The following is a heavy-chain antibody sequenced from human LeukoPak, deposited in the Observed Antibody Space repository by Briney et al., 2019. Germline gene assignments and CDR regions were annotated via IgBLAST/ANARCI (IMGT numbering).Heavy chain of an antibody. CDR2: IYHSEST. CDR3: ARGTGRVRYRPAYWYFDL. V-gene: IGHV4-34*01. J-gene: IGHJ2*01. D-gene: IGHD3-9*01. CDR1: GVSLNGYY. Sequence: SETLSLTCAVYGVSLNGYYWSWIRQPPGKGLEWIGEIYHSESTNYNPSLKSRVTISVDTSKNQFSLKLSSVTAADTAVYYCARGTGRVRYRPAYWYFDLWGRGALVTVSS.